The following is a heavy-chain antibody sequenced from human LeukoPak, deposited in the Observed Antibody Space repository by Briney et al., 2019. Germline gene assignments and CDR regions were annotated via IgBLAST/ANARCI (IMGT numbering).Heavy chain of an antibody. Sequence: PGGSLRLSCEGSGFTFSNYWMTWVRQAPEKGLEWVANIKPSGSEKHYADSVEGRFTISRDNAKNSLYLQMNSLGAEDTAVYYCARDLDTYVVLTAYDTFDIWGQGTMVTVSS. J-gene: IGHJ3*02. V-gene: IGHV3-7*01. CDR2: IKPSGSEK. CDR3: ARDLDTYVVLTAYDTFDI. CDR1: GFTFSNYW. D-gene: IGHD2-21*02.